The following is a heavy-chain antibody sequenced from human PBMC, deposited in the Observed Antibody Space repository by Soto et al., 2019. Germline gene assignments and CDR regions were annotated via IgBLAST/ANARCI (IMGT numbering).Heavy chain of an antibody. Sequence: SETLSLTCTVSGGSISSSSYYWGWIRQPPGKGLEWIGSIYYSGSTYYNPSLKSRVTISVDTSKNQFSLKLSSVTAADTAVYYCVRQNYQQGGYYYDSSGQYYFDYWGQGTLVTVS. CDR1: GGSISSSSYY. CDR3: VRQNYQQGGYYYDSSGQYYFDY. V-gene: IGHV4-39*01. D-gene: IGHD3-22*01. CDR2: IYYSGST. J-gene: IGHJ4*02.